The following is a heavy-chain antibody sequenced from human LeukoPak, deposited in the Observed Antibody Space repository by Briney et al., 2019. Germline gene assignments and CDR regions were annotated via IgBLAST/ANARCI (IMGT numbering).Heavy chain of an antibody. CDR1: GFSFSNYW. Sequence: GGSLRLSCAASGFSFSNYWMSWVRQAPGKGLEWVANIKQDGSEKDYVDSMRGRFTISRDNAKNSVYLQVNSLRAEDTAAYYCARIGYSSSSFDYWGQGTLVTVSS. J-gene: IGHJ4*02. CDR2: IKQDGSEK. V-gene: IGHV3-7*01. D-gene: IGHD6-13*01. CDR3: ARIGYSSSSFDY.